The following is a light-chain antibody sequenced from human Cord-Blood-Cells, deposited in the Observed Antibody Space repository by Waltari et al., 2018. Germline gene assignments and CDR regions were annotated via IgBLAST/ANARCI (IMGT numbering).Light chain of an antibody. CDR3: QQLNS. CDR1: QGISSY. J-gene: IGKJ3*01. CDR2: AAS. Sequence: DIQLTKPPSFLSASVADRVTITCRARQGISSYLAWYQQKPGKAPKILIYAASTLQSGVPSRFSGSGSGTEFTLTISSLQPEDFATYYCQQLNSFGPGTKVDIK. V-gene: IGKV1-9*01.